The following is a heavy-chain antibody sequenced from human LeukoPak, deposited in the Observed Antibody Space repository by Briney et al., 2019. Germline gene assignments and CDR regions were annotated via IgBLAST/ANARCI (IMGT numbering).Heavy chain of an antibody. V-gene: IGHV3-30*03. CDR1: GFTFSSYS. Sequence: GGSLRLSCAASGFTFSSYSMNWVRQAPGKGLEWVAVISYDGSNKYYADSVKGRFTISRDNSKNTLYLQMNSLRAEDTAVYYCARRSGYYDYFDYWGQGTLVTVSS. CDR2: ISYDGSNK. J-gene: IGHJ4*02. CDR3: ARRSGYYDYFDY. D-gene: IGHD3-3*01.